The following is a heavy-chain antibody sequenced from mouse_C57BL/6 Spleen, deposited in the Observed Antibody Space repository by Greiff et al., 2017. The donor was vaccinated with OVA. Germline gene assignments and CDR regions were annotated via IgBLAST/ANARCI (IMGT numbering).Heavy chain of an antibody. J-gene: IGHJ3*01. CDR2: INPNNGGT. Sequence: VQLQQSGPELVKPGASVKISCKASGYTFTDYYMNWVKQSHGKSLEWIGDINPNNGGTSYNQKFKGKATLTVDKSSSTAYMELRSLTSEDSAVYYCARRAAQAPSFAYWGQGTLVTVSA. CDR3: ARRAAQAPSFAY. CDR1: GYTFTDYY. V-gene: IGHV1-26*01. D-gene: IGHD3-2*02.